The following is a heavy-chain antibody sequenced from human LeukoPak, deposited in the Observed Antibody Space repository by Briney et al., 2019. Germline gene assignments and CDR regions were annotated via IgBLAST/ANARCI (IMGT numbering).Heavy chain of an antibody. D-gene: IGHD3-3*01. Sequence: SETLSLTCNVSGVSISSGGYYWSWIRQYPGKGLEWLGYISHSGTTYYNPSLKGRLATSLDISKNQFSLKVRSVTAGDTAVYYCARGPVFGVVVHWFDPWGQGVPVTVSS. CDR1: GVSISSGGYY. CDR2: ISHSGTT. J-gene: IGHJ5*02. V-gene: IGHV4-31*03. CDR3: ARGPVFGVVVHWFDP.